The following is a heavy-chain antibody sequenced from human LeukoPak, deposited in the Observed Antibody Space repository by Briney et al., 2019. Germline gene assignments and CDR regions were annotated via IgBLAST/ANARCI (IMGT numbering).Heavy chain of an antibody. CDR2: IYYSGST. CDR3: ARALRYGSGSYSSWFDP. Sequence: SETLSLTCTVSGGSVSSGSYYWSWIRQPPGKGLEWIGYIYYSGSTNYNPSLKSRVTISVDTSKNQFSLKLSSVTAADTAVYYCARALRYGSGSYSSWFDPWGQGTPVTVSS. J-gene: IGHJ5*02. D-gene: IGHD3-10*01. V-gene: IGHV4-61*01. CDR1: GGSVSSGSYY.